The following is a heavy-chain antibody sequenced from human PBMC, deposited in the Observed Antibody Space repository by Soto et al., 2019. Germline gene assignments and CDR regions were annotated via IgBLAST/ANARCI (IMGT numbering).Heavy chain of an antibody. CDR3: ARAHNVIVVVVAASDAFDI. Sequence: GASVKVSCKASGYTFTSYAMHWVRQAPGQRLEWMGWINAGNGNTKYSQKFQGRVTITRDTSASTAYMELSSLRSEDTAVYYCARAHNVIVVVVAASDAFDIWGQGTMVTVSS. CDR2: INAGNGNT. V-gene: IGHV1-3*01. CDR1: GYTFTSYA. J-gene: IGHJ3*02. D-gene: IGHD2-15*01.